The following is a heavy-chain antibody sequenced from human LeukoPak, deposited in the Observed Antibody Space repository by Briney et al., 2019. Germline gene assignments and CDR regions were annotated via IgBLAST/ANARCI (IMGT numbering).Heavy chain of an antibody. J-gene: IGHJ1*01. CDR1: GFTFTTYW. Sequence: GGSLRLSCAASGFTFTTYWMHWVRQAPGKGLVWVSHINSDGSITSYADSVKGRFTISRDNAKNTLYLQMNSLRPEDTAVYFCAKDLNTYRYDSRDLHHWGQGILVTVSS. CDR2: INSDGSIT. V-gene: IGHV3-74*01. D-gene: IGHD3-22*01. CDR3: AKDLNTYRYDSRDLHH.